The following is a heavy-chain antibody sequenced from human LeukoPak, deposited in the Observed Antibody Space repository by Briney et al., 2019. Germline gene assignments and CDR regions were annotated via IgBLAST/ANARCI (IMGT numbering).Heavy chain of an antibody. V-gene: IGHV3-21*01. CDR2: ISSSSSYI. CDR1: GFTFSSYS. J-gene: IGHJ4*02. CDR3: ARPPIRFSSSWYGY. D-gene: IGHD6-13*01. Sequence: GGSVRLSCAASGFTFSSYSVNGLRQPRGRGREGVSSISSSSSYIYYADSVKGRFTISRDNAKNSLYLQMNSLRAEDTAVYYCARPPIRFSSSWYGYWGQGTLVTVSS.